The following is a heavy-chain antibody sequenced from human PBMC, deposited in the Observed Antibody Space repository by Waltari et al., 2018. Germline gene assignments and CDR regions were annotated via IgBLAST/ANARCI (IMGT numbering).Heavy chain of an antibody. Sequence: QVQLVQSGAEVKKPGASVKVSCKASGYTFTSYDINWVRQATGKGLAGMGGMNPNSGNTGYAQKFQGRVTMTRDTSISTAYMELSSLRSEDTAVYYCTRDYSGSGTTRGYWGQGTLVTVSS. CDR3: TRDYSGSGTTRGY. CDR1: GYTFTSYD. CDR2: MNPNSGNT. V-gene: IGHV1-8*01. D-gene: IGHD3-10*01. J-gene: IGHJ4*02.